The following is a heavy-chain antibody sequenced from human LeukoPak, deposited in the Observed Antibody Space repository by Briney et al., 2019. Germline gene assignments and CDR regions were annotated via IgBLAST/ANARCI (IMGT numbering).Heavy chain of an antibody. CDR3: ARTALPGNSNWFDP. CDR2: ISSSSDTI. CDR1: AFTFSSYS. Sequence: GGSLRLSCAASAFTFSSYSFNWVRQAPGKGLEWISYISSSSDTIYYADSVKGRFTISRDNAKNSLYLQMNSLRAEDTAVYYCARTALPGNSNWFDPWGQGTLVTVSS. V-gene: IGHV3-48*01. D-gene: IGHD2-21*02. J-gene: IGHJ5*02.